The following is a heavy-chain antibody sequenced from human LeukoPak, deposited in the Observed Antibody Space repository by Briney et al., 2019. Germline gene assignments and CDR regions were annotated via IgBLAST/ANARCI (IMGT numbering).Heavy chain of an antibody. CDR1: GFTVSSNY. CDR2: IYSGGST. Sequence: PGGSLRLSCAASGFTVSSNYMSWVRQAPGKGLEWVSVIYSGGSTYYADSVKGRFTISRDNSKNMLFLQMDSLRAEDTAVYYCARDRGSYYDYWGQGTLVTVSS. V-gene: IGHV3-53*01. CDR3: ARDRGSYYDY. D-gene: IGHD3-16*01. J-gene: IGHJ4*02.